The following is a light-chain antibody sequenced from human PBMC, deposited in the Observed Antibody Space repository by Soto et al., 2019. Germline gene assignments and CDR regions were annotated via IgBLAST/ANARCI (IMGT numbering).Light chain of an antibody. CDR3: CSYAGSYTWL. V-gene: IGLV2-11*01. CDR2: DVS. CDR1: SSDVGGYNY. J-gene: IGLJ3*02. Sequence: QSALTQPRSVSGSPGQSVTISCTGTSSDVGGYNYVSGYQQHPGKAPKLMIYDVSNRPSGIPDRFSGSKSGNTASLTISGLHAEDEADYYCCSYAGSYTWLFGGGTKLTVL.